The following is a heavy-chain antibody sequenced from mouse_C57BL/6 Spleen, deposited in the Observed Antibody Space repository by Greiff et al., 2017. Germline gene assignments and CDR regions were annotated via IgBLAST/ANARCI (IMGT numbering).Heavy chain of an antibody. CDR1: GYAFTNYL. J-gene: IGHJ2*01. Sequence: QVQLQQSGAELVRPGTSVKVSCKASGYAFTNYLIEWVKQRPGQGLEWIGVINPGSGGTNYNEKFKGKATLTADKSSSTAYMQLSSLTSEDSAVYFCASRSYPFDYWGQGTTLTVSS. CDR2: INPGSGGT. CDR3: ASRSYPFDY. V-gene: IGHV1-54*01. D-gene: IGHD1-1*01.